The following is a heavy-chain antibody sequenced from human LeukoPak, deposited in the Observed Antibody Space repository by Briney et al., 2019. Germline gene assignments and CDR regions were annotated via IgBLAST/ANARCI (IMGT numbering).Heavy chain of an antibody. Sequence: PSETLSLTCTVSGDSISSYYWSWIRQPAGKGLEWIGRIYSSGSTNYNPSLKSRVTISVDTSKNQFSLMLSSVTAADTAVYYCARILQVGAPVWGQGTLVTVSS. D-gene: IGHD1-26*01. CDR1: GDSISSYY. CDR3: ARILQVGAPV. J-gene: IGHJ4*02. CDR2: IYSSGST. V-gene: IGHV4-4*07.